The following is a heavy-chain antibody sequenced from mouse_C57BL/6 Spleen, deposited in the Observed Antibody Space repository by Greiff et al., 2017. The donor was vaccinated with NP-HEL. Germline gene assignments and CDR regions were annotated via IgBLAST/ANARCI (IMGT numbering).Heavy chain of an antibody. D-gene: IGHD1-1*01. V-gene: IGHV2-6-1*01. CDR1: GFSLTSYG. CDR2: IWSDGST. J-gene: IGHJ4*01. Sequence: VHLVESGPGLVAPSHCLSITCTVSGFSLTSYGVHWVRQPPGKGLEWLVVIWSDGSTTYNSALKSRLSISKDNSKSQVFLKMNSLQTDDTAMYYCARHPDYYGSYAMDYWGQGTSVTVSS. CDR3: ARHPDYYGSYAMDY.